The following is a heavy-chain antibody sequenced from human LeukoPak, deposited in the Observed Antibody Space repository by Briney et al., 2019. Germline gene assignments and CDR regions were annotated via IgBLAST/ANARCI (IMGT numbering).Heavy chain of an antibody. V-gene: IGHV4-39*07. Sequence: SETLSLTCTVSGGSISSSSYYWGWIRQPPGTGLEWLGSIYYSGSTHYNPSLKSRVTISVDTSKNQFSLKLSSVTAADTAVYYCARTSRKYYYDSSAPRYWYFDLWGRGTLVTVSS. CDR3: ARTSRKYYYDSSAPRYWYFDL. CDR1: GGSISSSSYY. D-gene: IGHD3-22*01. J-gene: IGHJ2*01. CDR2: IYYSGST.